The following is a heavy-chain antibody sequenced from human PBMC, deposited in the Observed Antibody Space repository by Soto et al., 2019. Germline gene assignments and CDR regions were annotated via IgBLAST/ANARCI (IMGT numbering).Heavy chain of an antibody. V-gene: IGHV1-2*02. CDR3: ARDLRTYSPRVDV. CDR2: INPSSGGT. J-gene: IGHJ6*02. D-gene: IGHD4-4*01. Sequence: GASVKVSCKASGYTFTSYYMHWVRQAPGQGLEWMGWINPSSGGTEFAEKFQGRVTVTRDTSIRTVFLELNSLTSDDTGVYFCARDLRTYSPRVDVWRQGTAVTVSS. CDR1: GYTFTSYY.